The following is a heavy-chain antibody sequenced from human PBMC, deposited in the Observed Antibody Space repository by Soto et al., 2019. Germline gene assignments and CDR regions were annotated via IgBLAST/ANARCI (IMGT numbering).Heavy chain of an antibody. Sequence: SETLSLTCAGSGGSFSGYYWSWIRQPPGKGLEWIGEINHSGSTNYNPSLKSRVTISVDTCKNQSSLKLSSVTAADTAVYYCAYSGYDPQSRLSTVTTYNWFDPWGQGTMVTVSS. J-gene: IGHJ5*02. D-gene: IGHD5-12*01. CDR2: INHSGST. CDR3: AYSGYDPQSRLSTVTTYNWFDP. V-gene: IGHV4-34*01. CDR1: GGSFSGYY.